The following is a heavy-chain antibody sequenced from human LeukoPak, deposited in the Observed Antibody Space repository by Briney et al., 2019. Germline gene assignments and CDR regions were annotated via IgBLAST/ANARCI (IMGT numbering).Heavy chain of an antibody. CDR2: ISGSGGST. V-gene: IGHV3-23*01. CDR3: ARLTMVRGKGYFDY. J-gene: IGHJ4*02. D-gene: IGHD3-10*01. CDR1: GFTFSSYA. Sequence: GGSLRLSCAASGFTFSSYAMSWVRQAPGKGLEWVSAISGSGGSTYYADSVKGRFTISRDNSKNTLYLQMNSLRAEDTAVYYCARLTMVRGKGYFDYWGQGTLVAVSS.